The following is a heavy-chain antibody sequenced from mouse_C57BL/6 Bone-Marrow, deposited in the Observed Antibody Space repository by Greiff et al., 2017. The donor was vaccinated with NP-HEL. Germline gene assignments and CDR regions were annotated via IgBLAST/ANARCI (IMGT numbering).Heavy chain of an antibody. CDR3: ARNKGYSNYLRAFAY. Sequence: VQLQQSGAELARPGASVKLSCKASGYTFTSYGISWVKQRPGQGLEWIGEIYPRSGNTYYHEKFKGKATLTADTSSSTAYLELRSLTSEDSAVYFCARNKGYSNYLRAFAYWGQGTLVTVSA. CDR1: GYTFTSYG. V-gene: IGHV1-81*01. J-gene: IGHJ3*01. D-gene: IGHD2-5*01. CDR2: IYPRSGNT.